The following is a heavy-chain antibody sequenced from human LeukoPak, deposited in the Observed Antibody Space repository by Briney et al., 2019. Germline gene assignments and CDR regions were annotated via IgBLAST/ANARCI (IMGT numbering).Heavy chain of an antibody. V-gene: IGHV3-72*01. J-gene: IGHJ4*01. Sequence: PGGSLRLSCAASGFTVSDHYMDWVRQAPWKGLEWVGRSRNRANRYTTEYAASVKGRFTISRDDSQSSLFLQMNSLKTEDTAVYYCARGSYNSGWRDMDQWGHGTLVTVSS. CDR3: ARGSYNSGWRDMDQ. D-gene: IGHD6-25*01. CDR1: GFTVSDHY. CDR2: SRNRANRYTT.